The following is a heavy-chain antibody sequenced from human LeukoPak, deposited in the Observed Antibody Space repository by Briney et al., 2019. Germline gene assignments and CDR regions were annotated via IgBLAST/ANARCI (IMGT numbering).Heavy chain of an antibody. D-gene: IGHD3-10*01. CDR3: AREQITMVRGEGWFDP. Sequence: SETLSLTCTVSGGSISSSSYYWGWIRQPPGKGLEWIGSIYYSGSTYYNPSLKSRVTISVDKSKNQFSLKLSSVTAADTAVYYCAREQITMVRGEGWFDPWGQGTLVTVSS. V-gene: IGHV4-39*07. J-gene: IGHJ5*02. CDR2: IYYSGST. CDR1: GGSISSSSYY.